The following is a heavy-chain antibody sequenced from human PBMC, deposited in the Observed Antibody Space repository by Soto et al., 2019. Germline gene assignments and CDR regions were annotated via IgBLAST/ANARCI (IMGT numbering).Heavy chain of an antibody. V-gene: IGHV5-51*01. CDR2: IYPGDSNT. D-gene: IGHD1-1*01. CDR3: AKVIVSPDRGTELVVNLYFFDY. J-gene: IGHJ4*02. Sequence: GESLKISCKGSGYSFSSYCIGWVRQMPGKGLEWMGIIYPGDSNTRYSPSFQGQVTISADKSISTAYLQWSSLRDEDTAVYYCAKVIVSPDRGTELVVNLYFFDYWGQGTRVTVSS. CDR1: GYSFSSYC.